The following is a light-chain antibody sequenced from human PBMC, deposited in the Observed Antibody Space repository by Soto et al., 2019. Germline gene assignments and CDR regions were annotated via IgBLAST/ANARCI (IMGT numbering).Light chain of an antibody. CDR3: QQYENLPT. CDR2: KAS. J-gene: IGKJ5*01. V-gene: IGKV1-5*03. CDR1: QTISSW. Sequence: DTPMTQSPSTLSGSVGDRVTITCRASQTISSWLAWYQQKPGKAPKLLIYKASTLKSGVPSRFSGSGSGTDFTLTISSLQPEDVATYYCQQYENLPTFGQGTRLEI.